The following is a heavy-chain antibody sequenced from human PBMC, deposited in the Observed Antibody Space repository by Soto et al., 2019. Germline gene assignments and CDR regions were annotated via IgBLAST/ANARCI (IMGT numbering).Heavy chain of an antibody. Sequence: QVHLLQSGAEVKKPGASVKVSCKTSGYTFTDYHIHWVRQAPGQGLEWMGWVNPNSGSTNYAQKFHGWVTMTSDTSTGPGYMELRRLKSADTAMYYCARVIPGGGNGMDVWGPGPRVTVSS. CDR3: ARVIPGGGNGMDV. V-gene: IGHV1-2*04. D-gene: IGHD3-16*01. CDR1: GYTFTDYH. J-gene: IGHJ6*02. CDR2: VNPNSGST.